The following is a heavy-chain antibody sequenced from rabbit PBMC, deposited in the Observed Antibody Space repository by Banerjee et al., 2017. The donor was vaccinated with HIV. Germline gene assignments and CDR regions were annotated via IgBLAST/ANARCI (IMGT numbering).Heavy chain of an antibody. Sequence: QSLQESGGGLVKPGASLTLTCTASGFSLSSSYWICWVRQAPGKGLEWIGCINSGSGAAYYASWAKGRFTISKTSSTTVTLQMTSLTAADTATYFCARGSSDYYYFDLWGPGTLVTVS. J-gene: IGHJ4*01. D-gene: IGHD1-1*01. CDR2: INSGSGAA. CDR3: ARGSSDYYYFDL. CDR1: GFSLSSSYW. V-gene: IGHV1S40*01.